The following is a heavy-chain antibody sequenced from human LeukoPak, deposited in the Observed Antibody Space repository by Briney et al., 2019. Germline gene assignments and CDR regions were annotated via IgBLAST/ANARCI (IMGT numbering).Heavy chain of an antibody. D-gene: IGHD3-3*01. CDR1: RFTFSSYS. CDR2: ISSSSSTI. CDR3: ARDTYYDFWSGYHHDAFDI. V-gene: IGHV3-48*01. Sequence: GGSLRLSCAASRFTFSSYSMNWVRQAPGKGLEWVSYISSSSSTIYYADSVKGRFTISRDNAKNSLYLQMNSLRAEDTAVYYCARDTYYDFWSGYHHDAFDIWGQGTMVTVSS. J-gene: IGHJ3*02.